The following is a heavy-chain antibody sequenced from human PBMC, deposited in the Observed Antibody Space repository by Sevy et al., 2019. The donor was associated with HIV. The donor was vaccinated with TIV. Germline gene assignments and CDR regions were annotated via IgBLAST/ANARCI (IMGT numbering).Heavy chain of an antibody. CDR3: ARDLSGIAAAGL. D-gene: IGHD6-13*01. Sequence: GGSLRLSCAASGFTFDDYGMSWVRQAPGKGLEWVSVINWNGGSTGYADSVKGRFTISRDNAKNSLYLQMNSLRAEDTALYYCARDLSGIAAAGLWGQGTMVTVSS. CDR1: GFTFDDYG. V-gene: IGHV3-20*04. CDR2: INWNGGST. J-gene: IGHJ3*01.